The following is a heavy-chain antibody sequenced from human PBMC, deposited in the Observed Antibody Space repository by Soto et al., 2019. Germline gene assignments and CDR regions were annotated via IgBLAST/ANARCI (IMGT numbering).Heavy chain of an antibody. J-gene: IGHJ5*02. CDR2: INAGNGNT. CDR1: GYTFTRYN. Sequence: ASVKVSCKASGYTFTRYNMHWVRQAPGQRLEWMGWINAGNGNTKYSQKFQGRVTITRDTSASTAYMELSSLRSEDTAVYYCARGYDILTGYFDPWGQGTLVTVSS. D-gene: IGHD3-9*01. V-gene: IGHV1-3*01. CDR3: ARGYDILTGYFDP.